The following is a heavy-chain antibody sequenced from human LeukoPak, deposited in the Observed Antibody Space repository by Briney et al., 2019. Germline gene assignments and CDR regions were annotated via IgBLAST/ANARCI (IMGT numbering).Heavy chain of an antibody. V-gene: IGHV3-64*01. CDR3: ARGTIVVVTATTRGMDV. CDR2: ISSNGGST. D-gene: IGHD2-21*02. J-gene: IGHJ6*02. Sequence: GGSLRLSCAASGFTFSSYAMHWVRQAPGKGLEYVSAISSNGGSTYYANSVKGRFTISRDNSKNTLYLQMGSLRAEDMAVYYCARGTIVVVTATTRGMDVWGQGTTVTVSS. CDR1: GFTFSSYA.